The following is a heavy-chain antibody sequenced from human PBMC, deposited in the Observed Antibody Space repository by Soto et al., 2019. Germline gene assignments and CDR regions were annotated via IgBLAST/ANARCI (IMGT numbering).Heavy chain of an antibody. CDR1: GFTFSNAW. J-gene: IGHJ4*02. V-gene: IGHV3-15*01. D-gene: IGHD3-22*01. Sequence: PGGSLRLSCAASGFTFSNAWLSWVRQAPGKGLDWVGRIKSKPDGGTTDYAAPVKGRFTISRDDTKNTLYLQMNSLKPEDTAVYYCTTGHGYYYDSSGYYNFDYWGQGTLVTVSS. CDR3: TTGHGYYYDSSGYYNFDY. CDR2: IKSKPDGGTT.